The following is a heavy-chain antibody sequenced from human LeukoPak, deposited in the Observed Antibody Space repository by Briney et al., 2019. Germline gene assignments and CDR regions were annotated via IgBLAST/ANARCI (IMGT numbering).Heavy chain of an antibody. V-gene: IGHV1-46*01. J-gene: IGHJ4*02. CDR3: ARSAAWLYRLSHPPYYFDY. CDR2: INPSGGST. D-gene: IGHD3-16*02. Sequence: ASVKVSCKASGYTFTSYYTHWVRQAPGQGLEWMGIINPSGGSTSYAQKFQGRVTMTRDTSTSTVYMELSSLRSEDTAVYYCARSAAWLYRLSHPPYYFDYWGQGTLVTVSS. CDR1: GYTFTSYY.